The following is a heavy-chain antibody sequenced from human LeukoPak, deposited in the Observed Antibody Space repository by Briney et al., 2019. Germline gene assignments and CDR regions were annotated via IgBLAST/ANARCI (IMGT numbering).Heavy chain of an antibody. CDR1: EFTFSSYW. CDR2: IKEDGSDK. D-gene: IGHD5-12*01. Sequence: GGSLSLSCAASEFTFSSYWMKWVRQAPGKGLEWVASIKEDGSDKYYVDSVKGRFSISRDNAKNSLFLQMNSLRTEDTAVYYCARGGHFNFDYWGQGTLVIVSS. CDR3: ARGGHFNFDY. V-gene: IGHV3-7*01. J-gene: IGHJ4*02.